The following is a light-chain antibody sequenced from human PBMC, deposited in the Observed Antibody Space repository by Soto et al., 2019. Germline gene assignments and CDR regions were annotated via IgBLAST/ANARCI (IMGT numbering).Light chain of an antibody. CDR2: ENN. V-gene: IGLV1-40*01. Sequence: QSVLTQPPSVSEAPGQRVTISCTGSSSNIGAGYEAHWYQQVPGTAPKLLIYENNNRPSGVPDRFSGSKSGTSASLAITGPQAEDEAEYYCQSYESSLSGYVFGTGTKVTVL. J-gene: IGLJ1*01. CDR3: QSYESSLSGYV. CDR1: SSNIGAGYE.